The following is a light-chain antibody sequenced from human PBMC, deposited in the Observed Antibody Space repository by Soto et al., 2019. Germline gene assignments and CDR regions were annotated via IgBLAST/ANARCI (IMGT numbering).Light chain of an antibody. CDR1: QSVSSY. CDR2: DAS. J-gene: IGKJ5*01. CDR3: QQRSNWPPIT. V-gene: IGKV3-11*01. Sequence: ENVLTQSPGPLSLYPGERATLSCRASQSVSSYLAWYQQKPGQAPRLLIYDASNRATGIPARFSGSGSGTDFTLTISSLEPEDFAVYYCQQRSNWPPITFGQGTRLE.